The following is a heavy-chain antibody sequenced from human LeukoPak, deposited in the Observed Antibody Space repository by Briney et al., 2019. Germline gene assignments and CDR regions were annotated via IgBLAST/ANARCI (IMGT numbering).Heavy chain of an antibody. J-gene: IGHJ4*02. CDR2: ISDDGRHN. Sequence: GGSLRLSCAASGFTFSSYAMNWVRQAPGKGLEWVAVISDDGRHNYYADSVKGRFTISRDDSKSTLYLQMNSLRDDDSAAYFCARVYLERLTAGYFDHWGQGTQVTVSP. V-gene: IGHV3-30*04. D-gene: IGHD2-8*01. CDR1: GFTFSSYA. CDR3: ARVYLERLTAGYFDH.